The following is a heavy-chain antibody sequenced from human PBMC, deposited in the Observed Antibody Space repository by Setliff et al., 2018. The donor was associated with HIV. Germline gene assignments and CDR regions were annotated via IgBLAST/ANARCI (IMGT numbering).Heavy chain of an antibody. D-gene: IGHD4-17*01. J-gene: IGHJ4*02. V-gene: IGHV4-39*01. CDR3: TRRDVTTGMDS. CDR2: IFYTGCT. CDR1: GGSISSSSYY. Sequence: NPSETLSLTCTVSGGSISSSSYYWDWIRQPPGKSLEWVGSIFYTGCTNYRPSLESRVIVSLDTSKNQFSLKLSSVTAADTAVYYCTRRDVTTGMDSWGPGILVTVSS.